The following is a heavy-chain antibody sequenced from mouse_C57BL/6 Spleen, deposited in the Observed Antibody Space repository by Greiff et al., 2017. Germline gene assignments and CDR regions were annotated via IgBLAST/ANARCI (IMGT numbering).Heavy chain of an antibody. D-gene: IGHD1-1*01. CDR3: VVIYYYGSSYI. CDR1: GYTFTDYN. Sequence: LKQSGPELVKPGASVKMSCKASGYTFTDYNMHWVKQSHGKSLEWIGYINPNNGGTSYNQKFKGKATLTVNKSSSTAYMELRSLTSEDSAVYYCVVIYYYGSSYIWGQGTTLTVSS. CDR2: INPNNGGT. J-gene: IGHJ2*01. V-gene: IGHV1-22*01.